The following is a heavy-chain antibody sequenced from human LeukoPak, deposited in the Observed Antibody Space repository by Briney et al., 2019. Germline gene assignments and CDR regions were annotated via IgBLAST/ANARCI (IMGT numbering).Heavy chain of an antibody. CDR1: GFTFSSYA. J-gene: IGHJ4*02. D-gene: IGHD3-10*01. CDR3: AGDSSLGE. V-gene: IGHV3-30-3*01. CDR2: ISYDGSNK. Sequence: GRSLRLSCAASGFTFSSYAMHWVRQAPGKGLEWVAVISYDGSNKYYADSVKGRFTISRDNSKNTLYLQMNSLRAEDTAVYYCAGDSSLGEWGQGTLATVSS.